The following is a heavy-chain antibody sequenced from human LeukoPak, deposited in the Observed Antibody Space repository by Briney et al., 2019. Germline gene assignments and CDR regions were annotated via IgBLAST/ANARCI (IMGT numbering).Heavy chain of an antibody. CDR3: ARVYSGSFSPFDY. CDR2: ISSSSSYI. Sequence: PGGSLRLSCAASGFTFSSYSMNWVRQAPGKGLEWVSSISSSSSYIYYADSVKGRFTISRDNAKNSLYLQMNSLRAEDTAVYYCARVYSGSFSPFDYWGQGTLVTVSS. J-gene: IGHJ4*02. D-gene: IGHD1-26*01. CDR1: GFTFSSYS. V-gene: IGHV3-21*01.